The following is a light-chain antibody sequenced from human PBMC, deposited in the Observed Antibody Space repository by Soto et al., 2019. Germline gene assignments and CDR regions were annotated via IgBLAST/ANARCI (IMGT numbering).Light chain of an antibody. J-gene: IGLJ1*01. CDR3: QSYDSSLSGYV. CDR2: GNS. V-gene: IGLV1-40*01. CDR1: SSNIGAGHD. Sequence: QAALTQPPSVSGVPGQRVAISCTGSSSNIGAGHDVHWYQQLPGTAPKVLIYGNSNRPSGVPDRFSGSKSGTSASLAITGLQAEDEADYYCQSYDSSLSGYVFGTGTKVTVL.